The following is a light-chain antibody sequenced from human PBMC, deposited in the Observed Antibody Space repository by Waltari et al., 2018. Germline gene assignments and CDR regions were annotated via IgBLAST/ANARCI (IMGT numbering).Light chain of an antibody. J-gene: IGLJ3*02. CDR2: DVT. Sequence: SALTQPASVSESPGQSITISCTGTTSDVGGYNYVSWYQQHPGKAPKLMIYDVTNPPSGVSSRFSGSKSGNTASLTISGLQAEDEADYYCSSFTSSSTWVFGGGTKLTVL. CDR3: SSFTSSSTWV. CDR1: TSDVGGYNY. V-gene: IGLV2-14*03.